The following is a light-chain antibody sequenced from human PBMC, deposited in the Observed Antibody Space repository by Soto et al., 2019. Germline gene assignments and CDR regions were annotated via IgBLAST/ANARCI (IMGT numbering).Light chain of an antibody. V-gene: IGKV4-1*01. Sequence: EIVLSPLPDFPTVFMAKRATIQYRRTQTVLYSSNNKNYLAWYQQKPGQPPKLLVYWASTRDSGVPDRFSGSGSGTDFTLTICSLQAEDGTVYSCQLYFLTPIPFGGGSMV. CDR2: WAS. J-gene: IGKJ4*01. CDR1: QTVLYSSNNKNY. CDR3: QLYFLTPIP.